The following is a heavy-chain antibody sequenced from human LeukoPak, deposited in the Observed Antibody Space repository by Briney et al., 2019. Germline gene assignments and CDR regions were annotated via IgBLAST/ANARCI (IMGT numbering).Heavy chain of an antibody. J-gene: IGHJ4*02. CDR3: ARGPDASGIYRPGDY. Sequence: GGSLRLSCAASGFTFSGHWMHWVRQAPGKGLVWVSRINSDGSSTSYAESVKGRFTISRDNANNILFLQMNSLRAEDTAVYYCARGPDASGIYRPGDYWGQGTLVTVSS. V-gene: IGHV3-74*01. CDR2: INSDGSST. D-gene: IGHD3-10*01. CDR1: GFTFSGHW.